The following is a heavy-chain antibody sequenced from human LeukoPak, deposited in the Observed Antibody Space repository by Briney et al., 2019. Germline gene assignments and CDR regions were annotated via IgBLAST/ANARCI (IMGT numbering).Heavy chain of an antibody. Sequence: ASVKVSCKASGYTFTGYYMHWVRQAPGQGLEWMGWINPNSGGTNYAQKFQGRVTMTRDTSISTAYMELSRPRSDDTAVYYCARDRGGSYQGTFDYGGQGTLVTVSS. V-gene: IGHV1-2*02. J-gene: IGHJ4*02. CDR2: INPNSGGT. CDR3: ARDRGGSYQGTFDY. D-gene: IGHD1-26*01. CDR1: GYTFTGYY.